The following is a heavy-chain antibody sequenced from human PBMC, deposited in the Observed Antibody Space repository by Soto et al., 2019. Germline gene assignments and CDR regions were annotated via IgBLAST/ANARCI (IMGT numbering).Heavy chain of an antibody. J-gene: IGHJ6*03. D-gene: IGHD5-12*01. V-gene: IGHV4-34*01. CDR2: INHSGST. CDR1: GGSFSGYY. CDR3: ARGTRGALEYSGHFTRVGYMDV. Sequence: QVQLQQWGAGLLKPSETLSLTCAVYGGSFSGYYWSWIRQPPGKGLEWIGEINHSGSTNYNPSLKSRVTISVDTSKNQFSLKLSSVTAADTAVYYCARGTRGALEYSGHFTRVGYMDVWGKGTTVTVSS.